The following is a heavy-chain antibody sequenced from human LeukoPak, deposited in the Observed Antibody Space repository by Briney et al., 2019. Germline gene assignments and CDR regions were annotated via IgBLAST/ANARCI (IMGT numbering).Heavy chain of an antibody. D-gene: IGHD6-13*01. Sequence: SETLSLTCTVSGYSITNAYYWGWIRQPPGKGLEWIGSIYHSGSTYYNPSLKSRVTISVDTSKNQFSLKLSSVTAADTAVYYCARVATAGTYYFDYWGQGTLVTVSS. CDR2: IYHSGST. CDR1: GYSITNAYY. CDR3: ARVATAGTYYFDY. V-gene: IGHV4-38-2*02. J-gene: IGHJ4*02.